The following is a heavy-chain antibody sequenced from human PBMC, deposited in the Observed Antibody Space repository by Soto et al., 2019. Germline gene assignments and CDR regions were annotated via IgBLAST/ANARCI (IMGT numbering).Heavy chain of an antibody. V-gene: IGHV4-39*07. J-gene: IGHJ4*02. CDR2: VFFMGNT. CDR3: ARGAYYFDY. Sequence: PSETLSLTCSVSGGSVTSGSSYWGWVRQAPGKGLEWIGDVFFMGNTWYNADLKARLTISVDTSNDQFSLKLSSVTAADTAVYYCARGAYYFDYWGQGTLVTVSS. CDR1: GGSVTSGSSY.